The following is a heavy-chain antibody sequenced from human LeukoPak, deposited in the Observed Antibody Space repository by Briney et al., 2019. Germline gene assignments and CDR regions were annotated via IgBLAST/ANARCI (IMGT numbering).Heavy chain of an antibody. D-gene: IGHD3-10*01. CDR1: GFPFSVYG. Sequence: PGGSLRLSCAASGFPFSVYGMHWVRQAPGKGLDQMGVIGHDGTYQRYADSVKGRFTISRDNSKNTLYLQMTNLRAEDTAVYYCVRDLGAGKYGDYCGEGTVVSVSS. V-gene: IGHV3-33*01. CDR2: IGHDGTYQ. J-gene: IGHJ4*02. CDR3: VRDLGAGKYGDY.